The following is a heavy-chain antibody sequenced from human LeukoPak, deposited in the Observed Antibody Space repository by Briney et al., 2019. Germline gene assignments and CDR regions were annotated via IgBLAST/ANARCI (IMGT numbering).Heavy chain of an antibody. D-gene: IGHD4-17*01. CDR1: GGSISSSRYY. Sequence: PSETLSLTCTVSGGSISSSRYYWGWIRQPPGKGLEWIGSIYYSGSTYYNPSLKSRVNISVDTSKNQISLKLSSVTAADTAVYYCARDSDGAFDYWGQGTLVTVSS. CDR3: ARDSDGAFDY. V-gene: IGHV4-39*07. J-gene: IGHJ4*02. CDR2: IYYSGST.